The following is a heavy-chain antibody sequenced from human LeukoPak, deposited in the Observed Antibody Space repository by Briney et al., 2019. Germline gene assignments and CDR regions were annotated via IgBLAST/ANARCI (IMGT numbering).Heavy chain of an antibody. D-gene: IGHD5-18*01. Sequence: SETLSLTCTVSGGSFSSGSYYWSWIRQPPGKGLEWIGYIYYSGSTNYNPSLKSRVTISVDTSKNQFSLKLSSVTAADTAVYHCAREAMYSYGNNFDYWGQGTLVTVSS. J-gene: IGHJ4*02. CDR2: IYYSGST. V-gene: IGHV4-61*01. CDR3: AREAMYSYGNNFDY. CDR1: GGSFSSGSYY.